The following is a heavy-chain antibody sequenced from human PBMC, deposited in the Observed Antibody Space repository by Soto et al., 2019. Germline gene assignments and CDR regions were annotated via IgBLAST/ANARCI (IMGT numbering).Heavy chain of an antibody. J-gene: IGHJ6*02. CDR2: IIPIFGTA. CDR1: GGTFSSYA. Sequence: ASVKVSCKASGGTFSSYAISWVRQAPGQGLEWMGGIIPIFGTANYAQKFQGRVTITADESTSTAYMELSSLRSEDTAVYYCARGADFWSGYSLYYYYYGMDVWGQGTTVTVS. V-gene: IGHV1-69*13. D-gene: IGHD3-3*01. CDR3: ARGADFWSGYSLYYYYYGMDV.